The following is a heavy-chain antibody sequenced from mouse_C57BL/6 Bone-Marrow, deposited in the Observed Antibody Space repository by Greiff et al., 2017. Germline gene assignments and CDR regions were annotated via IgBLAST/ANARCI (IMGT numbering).Heavy chain of an antibody. CDR2: ISDGGSYT. V-gene: IGHV5-4*01. D-gene: IGHD1-1*01. Sequence: EVQLVESGGGLVKPGGSLKLSCAASGFTFSSYAMSWVRQTPEKRLEWVATISDGGSYTYYPDNVKGRFTISRDNAKNNLYLQMSHLKSEDTAMYYCARGPYYDGSTPFAYWGEGTLVTVSA. CDR1: GFTFSSYA. CDR3: ARGPYYDGSTPFAY. J-gene: IGHJ3*01.